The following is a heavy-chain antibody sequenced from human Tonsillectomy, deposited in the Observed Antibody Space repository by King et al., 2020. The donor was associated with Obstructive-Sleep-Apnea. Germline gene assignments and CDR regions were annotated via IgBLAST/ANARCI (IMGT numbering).Heavy chain of an antibody. CDR2: IRYDGSNK. CDR3: AKESDYYGSGSYFDY. V-gene: IGHV3-30*02. Sequence: VQLVESGGGVVQPGGSLRLSCAASGFTFSSYGMHWVRQAPGKGLEWVAFIRYDGSNKYYADSVKGRFTISRDNYKNTLSLQMNSLRAEDTAVYYCAKESDYYGSGSYFDYWGQGTLVTVSS. CDR1: GFTFSSYG. D-gene: IGHD3-10*01. J-gene: IGHJ4*02.